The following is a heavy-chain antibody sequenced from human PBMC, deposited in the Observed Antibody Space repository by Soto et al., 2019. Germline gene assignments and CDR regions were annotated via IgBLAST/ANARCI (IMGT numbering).Heavy chain of an antibody. CDR2: ISSSSSTI. Sequence: VRQAPGKGLEWVSYISSSSSTIYYADSVKGRFTISRDNAKNSLYLQMNSLRAEDTAVYYCARANYYGSPGDFDYWGQGTLVTVSS. V-gene: IGHV3-48*01. J-gene: IGHJ4*02. D-gene: IGHD3-10*01. CDR3: ARANYYGSPGDFDY.